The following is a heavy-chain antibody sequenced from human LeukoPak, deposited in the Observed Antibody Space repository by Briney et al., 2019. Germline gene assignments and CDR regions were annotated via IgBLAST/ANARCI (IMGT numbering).Heavy chain of an antibody. Sequence: PGGSLRLSCAASGSTFSSYAMSWVRQAPGKGLEWVSAISGSGGSAYYADSVKGRFTISRDNSKNTLYLQMNSLRAEDTAVYYCAITDDRYSSGWYVSWGQGTLVTVSS. V-gene: IGHV3-23*01. J-gene: IGHJ4*02. CDR1: GSTFSSYA. CDR2: ISGSGGSA. CDR3: AITDDRYSSGWYVS. D-gene: IGHD6-19*01.